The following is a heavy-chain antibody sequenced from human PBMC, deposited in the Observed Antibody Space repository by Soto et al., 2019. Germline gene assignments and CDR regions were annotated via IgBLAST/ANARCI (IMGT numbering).Heavy chain of an antibody. J-gene: IGHJ4*02. V-gene: IGHV3-30*04. Sequence: QQHLVEYGGGVVQPGRSLRLSCAASGFSFNNYALHWVRQAPGKGLEWVAVISYSGINENYAYSVKGRFTISRDISKNTLYLQMNSLRTEDTAVYYCARAPEDSTETLDSWGQGTLVTVSS. CDR3: ARAPEDSTETLDS. CDR1: GFSFNNYA. CDR2: ISYSGINE.